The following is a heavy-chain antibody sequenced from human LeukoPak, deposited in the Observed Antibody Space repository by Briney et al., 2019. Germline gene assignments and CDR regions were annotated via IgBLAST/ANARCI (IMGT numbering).Heavy chain of an antibody. CDR2: ISWNSGSI. V-gene: IGHV3-9*01. D-gene: IGHD6-19*01. CDR1: GFTFVDYA. Sequence: GGSLRLSCAASGFTFVDYAMHWVRQAPGKGMEWVSGISWNSGSIGYADSVKGRFTISRDNAKNSLYLQMNSLRAEDTALYYCAKDRGAVAGIDFDYWGQGTLVTVSS. J-gene: IGHJ4*02. CDR3: AKDRGAVAGIDFDY.